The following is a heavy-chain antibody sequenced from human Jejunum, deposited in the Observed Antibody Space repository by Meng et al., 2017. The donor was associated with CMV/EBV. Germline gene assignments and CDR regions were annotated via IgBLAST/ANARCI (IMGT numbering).Heavy chain of an antibody. J-gene: IGHJ5*02. CDR3: ARDPHEFWSSYFFDP. CDR2: IGAHNGNT. CDR1: YTFADYG. D-gene: IGHD3-3*01. Sequence: YTFADYGINWVRRTPGQGLEWLGWIGAHNGNTEYAQKFQGRVTMTTDTSTSTAYMELRSLTSDDTAVYYCARDPHEFWSSYFFDPWGQGTLVTVS. V-gene: IGHV1-18*01.